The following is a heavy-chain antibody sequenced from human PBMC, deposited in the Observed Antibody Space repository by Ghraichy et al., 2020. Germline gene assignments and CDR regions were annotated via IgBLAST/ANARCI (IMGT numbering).Heavy chain of an antibody. J-gene: IGHJ4*02. CDR3: ARVEQFNESGWFGELTTSYYFDY. CDR1: GFTVSSNY. CDR2: IYSGGST. D-gene: IGHD3-10*01. Sequence: GESLNISCAASGFTVSSNYMSWVRQAPGKGLEWVSVIYSGGSTYYADSVKGRFTISRDNSKNTLYLQMNSLRAEDTAVYYCARVEQFNESGWFGELTTSYYFDYWGQGTLVTVSS. V-gene: IGHV3-53*01.